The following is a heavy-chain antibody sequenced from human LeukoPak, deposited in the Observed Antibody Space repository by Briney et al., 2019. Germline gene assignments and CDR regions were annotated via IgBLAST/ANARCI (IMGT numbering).Heavy chain of an antibody. D-gene: IGHD4-17*01. Sequence: ASVKVSCKASGYNFTTYAIFWVRQAPGQGLEWMGWINTNTGNPSYAQGFTGRFVFSLDTSVSTAYLQISSLKAEDTAVYYCARGNYGDWFDPWGQGTLVTVSS. CDR2: INTNTGNP. J-gene: IGHJ5*02. CDR3: ARGNYGDWFDP. V-gene: IGHV7-4-1*02. CDR1: GYNFTTYA.